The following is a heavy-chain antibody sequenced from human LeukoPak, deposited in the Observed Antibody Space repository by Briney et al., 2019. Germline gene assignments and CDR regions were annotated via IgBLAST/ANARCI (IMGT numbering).Heavy chain of an antibody. Sequence: PSETLSLTCTVSGYSISSGYYWGWIRQPPGKGLEWIGYIYYSGSTYYHPSLKSRVTISVDTSKNQFSLKLSFVAAAATAVYYCAISGDGIDQASYFDYWGQGTLVTVSS. J-gene: IGHJ4*02. CDR2: IYYSGST. CDR3: AISGDGIDQASYFDY. CDR1: GYSISSGYY. D-gene: IGHD1-1*01. V-gene: IGHV4-30-4*08.